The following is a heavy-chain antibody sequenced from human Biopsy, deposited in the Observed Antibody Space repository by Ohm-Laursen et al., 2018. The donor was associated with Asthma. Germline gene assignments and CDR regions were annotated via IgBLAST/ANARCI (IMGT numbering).Heavy chain of an antibody. CDR1: GYTFINYA. J-gene: IGHJ3*02. CDR2: INAANGNT. CDR3: ARTYFDFLAGQVHDAFAM. Sequence: GASVKVSCKASGYTFINYAIHWVRQAPGHSLEWMGWINAANGNTKYPQKFQGRLTISRDTSASTAYMDLSSLRPEDTAVYYCARTYFDFLAGQVHDAFAMWGQGTMVTVSS. D-gene: IGHD3-9*01. V-gene: IGHV1-3*01.